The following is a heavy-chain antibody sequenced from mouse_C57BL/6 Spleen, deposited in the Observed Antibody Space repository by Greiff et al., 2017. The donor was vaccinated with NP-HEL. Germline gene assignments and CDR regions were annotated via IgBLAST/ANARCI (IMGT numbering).Heavy chain of an antibody. Sequence: VQLQQSVAELVRPGASVKLSCTASGFNIKNTYMHWVKQRPEQGLEWIGRIDPANGNTKYAPKFQGKATITADTSSNTAYLQLTSLTSVDSATPDCALGASYNDYGGYFDVWGTGTTVTVSS. CDR3: ALGASYNDYGGYFDV. J-gene: IGHJ1*03. CDR2: IDPANGNT. CDR1: GFNIKNTY. V-gene: IGHV14-3*01. D-gene: IGHD2-4*01.